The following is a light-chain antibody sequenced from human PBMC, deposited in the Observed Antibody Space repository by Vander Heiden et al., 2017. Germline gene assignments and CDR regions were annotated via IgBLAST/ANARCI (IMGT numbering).Light chain of an antibody. Sequence: DIVMTQSPLSLPVTPGEPASISCRSSQSLLHSNGYNYLDWYLQKPGQSPQLLIYLGSNRASGVPDRFSGSGSGTDFTLKISRVEAEDVGVYYCRQPLQTPLTFGGGTKVEIK. CDR3: RQPLQTPLT. CDR2: LGS. CDR1: QSLLHSNGYNY. V-gene: IGKV2-28*01. J-gene: IGKJ4*01.